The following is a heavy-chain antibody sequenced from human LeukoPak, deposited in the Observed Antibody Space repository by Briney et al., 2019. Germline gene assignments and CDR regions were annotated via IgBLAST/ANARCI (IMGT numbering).Heavy chain of an antibody. J-gene: IGHJ4*02. CDR1: GGSFSGYY. CDR3: ARFSPRAMGNYLDF. V-gene: IGHV4-34*01. D-gene: IGHD7-27*01. CDR2: IDHSGST. Sequence: SETLSLTCAVYGGSFSGYYWSWIRQPPGKGLEWIGEIDHSGSTNYNPSLKSRVTISVDTSKNQFSLKLSSVTAADTAVYYCARFSPRAMGNYLDFWGQGTLVTVSS.